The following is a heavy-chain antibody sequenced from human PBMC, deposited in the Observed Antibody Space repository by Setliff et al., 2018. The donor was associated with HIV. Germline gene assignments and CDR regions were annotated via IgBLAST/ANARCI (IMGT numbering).Heavy chain of an antibody. J-gene: IGHJ4*02. D-gene: IGHD6-13*01. CDR3: ARDSGSTWYASSRSDY. Sequence: GASVKVSCKASGYTFTGYHMHWVRQAPGQGLEWMGWINPNSGATNYAQKFQGRVTMTRDTSASTAYMELSSLRSEDTAVYYCARDSGSTWYASSRSDYWGQGTLVTVSS. CDR2: INPNSGAT. V-gene: IGHV1-2*02. CDR1: GYTFTGYH.